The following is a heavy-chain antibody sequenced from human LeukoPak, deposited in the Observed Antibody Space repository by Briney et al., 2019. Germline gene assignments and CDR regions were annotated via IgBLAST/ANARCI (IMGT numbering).Heavy chain of an antibody. CDR3: AKPLGYSYGVDAFDV. Sequence: GGSLRLSCAASGFTFSRYAMSWVRQAPGTGLEWVSGISGSGDTYNADSVKGRFSISRDNSKNALHLQTNSLRAEDTAVYYCAKPLGYSYGVDAFDVWGQGTMVTVSS. D-gene: IGHD5-18*01. CDR1: GFTFSRYA. J-gene: IGHJ3*01. V-gene: IGHV3-23*01. CDR2: ISGSGDT.